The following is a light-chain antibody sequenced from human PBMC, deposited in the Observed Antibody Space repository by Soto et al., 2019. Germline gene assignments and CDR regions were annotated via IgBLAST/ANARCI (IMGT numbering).Light chain of an antibody. V-gene: IGKV3-15*01. CDR3: QQHNGWPLT. J-gene: IGKJ4*01. Sequence: EIVMTQSPATLSVSPGERVTLSCRGSQSLSNNLAWYQQRPGQAPRLLIYGASTRATGVPASFSGSGSGTEFTFTISSLQSEDFAVYYCQQHNGWPLTFGGGTKVEIK. CDR1: QSLSNN. CDR2: GAS.